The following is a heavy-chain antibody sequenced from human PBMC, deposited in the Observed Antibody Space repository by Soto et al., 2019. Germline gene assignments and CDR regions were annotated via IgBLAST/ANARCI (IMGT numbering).Heavy chain of an antibody. Sequence: GGSLRLSCAASGFTFSSYSMNWVRQAPGKGLEWVSYISSSSSTIYYADSVKGRFTISRDNAKNSLYLQMNSLRDEDTAVYYCARDAPPYYYDGTEFDYWGQGTLVTVSS. CDR2: ISSSSSTI. V-gene: IGHV3-48*02. J-gene: IGHJ4*02. D-gene: IGHD3-22*01. CDR1: GFTFSSYS. CDR3: ARDAPPYYYDGTEFDY.